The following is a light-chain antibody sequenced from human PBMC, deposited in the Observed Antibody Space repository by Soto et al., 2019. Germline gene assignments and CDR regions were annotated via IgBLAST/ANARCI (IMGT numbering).Light chain of an antibody. CDR2: AAS. Sequence: DIQMTQSPSSLPASVGDRVTLTCRASQSISTYLNWYQQKPGKAPKLLIYAASSLQSGVPSRLSGSGSGTDFTLTISSLQPKDFATYYCQQSYTIPYTFGQRTKLEIK. CDR3: QQSYTIPYT. CDR1: QSISTY. V-gene: IGKV1-39*01. J-gene: IGKJ2*01.